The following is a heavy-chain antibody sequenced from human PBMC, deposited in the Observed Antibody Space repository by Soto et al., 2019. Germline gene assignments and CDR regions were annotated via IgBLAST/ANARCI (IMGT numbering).Heavy chain of an antibody. CDR2: IIPIFGTA. CDR3: ASVKRTRANWFDP. V-gene: IGHV1-69*13. CDR1: GGTFSSYA. Sequence: ASVKVSCKASGGTFSSYAISWVRQAPGQGLEWMGGIIPIFGTANYAQKFQGRVTITADESTSTAYMELSSLRSEDTAVYYCASVKRTRANWFDPWGQGTLVTVSS. J-gene: IGHJ5*02.